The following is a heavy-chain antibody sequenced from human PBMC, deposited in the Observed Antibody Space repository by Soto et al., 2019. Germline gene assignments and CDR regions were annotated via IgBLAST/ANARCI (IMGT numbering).Heavy chain of an antibody. D-gene: IGHD5-12*01. Sequence: SETLSLTCTVFGGSISSYYWSWIRQPPGKGLEWIGYIYYSGSTNYNPSLKSRVTISVDTSKNQFSLKLSSVTAADTAVYYCARDGGSGYDSDYYYYGMDVWGQGTTVTVSS. J-gene: IGHJ6*02. CDR2: IYYSGST. CDR3: ARDGGSGYDSDYYYYGMDV. V-gene: IGHV4-59*01. CDR1: GGSISSYY.